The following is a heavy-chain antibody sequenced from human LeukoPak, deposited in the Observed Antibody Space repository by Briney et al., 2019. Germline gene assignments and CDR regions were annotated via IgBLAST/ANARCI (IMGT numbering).Heavy chain of an antibody. CDR2: IYTSGRT. V-gene: IGHV4-61*02. D-gene: IGHD3-10*01. Sequence: SETLSLTCTVSGGSISSGSYYWTRIRQPAGKGLEWIGRIYTSGRTDYNPSLKSRVTISVDTSKNQFSLKLSSVTAADTAVYYCAGNYYGSGSYYSEDRYWGQGTLVTVSS. CDR3: AGNYYGSGSYYSEDRY. J-gene: IGHJ4*02. CDR1: GGSISSGSYY.